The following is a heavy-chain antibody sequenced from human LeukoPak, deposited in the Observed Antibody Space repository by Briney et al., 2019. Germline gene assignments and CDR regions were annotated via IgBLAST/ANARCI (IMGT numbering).Heavy chain of an antibody. V-gene: IGHV4-34*01. CDR2: INHSGST. D-gene: IGHD3-22*01. CDR3: GREVTDSSVDYYPKNYYYYYMNV. J-gene: IGHJ6*03. Sequence: PSETPSLTCAVYGGSFSGYYWSWVRQPPGKGLEWIGEINHSGSTNYNPSLKSRVTISVDTSKNQFSLKLSSVTAADTAVYYCGREVTDSSVDYYPKNYYYYYMNVWGKGNRVTFSS. CDR1: GGSFSGYY.